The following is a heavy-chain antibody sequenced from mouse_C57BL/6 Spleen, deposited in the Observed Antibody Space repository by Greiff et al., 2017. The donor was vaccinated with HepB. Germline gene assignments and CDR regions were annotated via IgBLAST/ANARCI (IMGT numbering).Heavy chain of an antibody. J-gene: IGHJ3*01. CDR1: GYTFTSYW. V-gene: IGHV1-55*01. D-gene: IGHD2-3*01. Sequence: QVQLQQPGAELVKPGASVKMSCKASGYTFTSYWITWVKQRPGQGLEWIGDIYPGSGSTNYNEKFKSKATLTVDTSSSTAYMQLSSLTSEDSAVYYCAKMGDGYYPAWFAYWGQGTLVTVSA. CDR2: IYPGSGST. CDR3: AKMGDGYYPAWFAY.